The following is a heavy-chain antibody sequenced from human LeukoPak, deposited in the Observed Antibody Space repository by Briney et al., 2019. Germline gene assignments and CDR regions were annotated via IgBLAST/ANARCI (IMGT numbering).Heavy chain of an antibody. CDR3: AKDRSNYSGSSLDY. CDR1: GFTFSTYA. D-gene: IGHD1-26*01. CDR2: IWYDGSNK. J-gene: IGHJ4*02. Sequence: PGGSLRLSCAASGFTFSTYAMHWVRQAPGKGLEWVAVIWYDGSNKYYSDSVKGRFTISRDSSKNTLYLQMNGLRAEDTAVYYCAKDRSNYSGSSLDYWGQGTLVTVSS. V-gene: IGHV3-33*06.